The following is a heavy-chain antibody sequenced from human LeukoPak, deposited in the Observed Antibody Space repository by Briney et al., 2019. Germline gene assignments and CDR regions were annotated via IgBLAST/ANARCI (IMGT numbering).Heavy chain of an antibody. CDR3: ARRAGAYSHPYDY. V-gene: IGHV3-30*02. CDR2: IRYDGSYQ. CDR1: GFTFSNYG. J-gene: IGHJ4*02. Sequence: GGSLRLSCAASGFTFSNYGMHWVRQAPGKGLEWVAFIRYDGSYQYYADSVKGRFTISRDNSKNTVYLQMNSLRADDTAVYYCARRAGAYSHPYDYWGQGTLVTVSS. D-gene: IGHD4/OR15-4a*01.